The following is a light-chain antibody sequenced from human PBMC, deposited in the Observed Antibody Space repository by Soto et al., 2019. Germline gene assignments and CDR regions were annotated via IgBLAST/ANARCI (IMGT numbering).Light chain of an antibody. V-gene: IGLV2-14*01. CDR1: HSDIGTYNY. J-gene: IGLJ2*01. Sequence: QSALTQPASLSGSPGQSITIPCTGTHSDIGTYNYVSWYQQHPGKAPKLMIYEVNFRPSGVSNRFSGSKSANTASLTISGLQAEDEADYYCSSYTTINTLIFGGGTKLTVL. CDR2: EVN. CDR3: SSYTTINTLI.